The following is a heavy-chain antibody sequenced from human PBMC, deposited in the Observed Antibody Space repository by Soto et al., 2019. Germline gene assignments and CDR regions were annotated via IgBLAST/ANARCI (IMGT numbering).Heavy chain of an antibody. CDR3: AKGRYLESSGGGAHL. D-gene: IGHD2-15*01. CDR2: ISGSGYKT. CDR1: GFRFNAYA. V-gene: IGHV3-23*01. J-gene: IGHJ5*02. Sequence: EVQLLESGGGFLQPGGTQRLSCVASGFRFNAYAMSWVRQTPDKGLEWVAAISGSGYKTDYAQSVQGRFTISRDNSQSTVFLQMNRRIAEDSAIYYCAKGRYLESSGGGAHLWGQGTLVTVAS.